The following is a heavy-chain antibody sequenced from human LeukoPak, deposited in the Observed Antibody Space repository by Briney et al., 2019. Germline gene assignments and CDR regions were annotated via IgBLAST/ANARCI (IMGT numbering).Heavy chain of an antibody. J-gene: IGHJ3*02. CDR1: GGSISSGGYS. CDR2: IYHSGST. V-gene: IGHV4-30-2*01. CDR3: ARDRGGRGRLDAFDI. Sequence: SETLSLTCAVSGGSISSGGYSWCWIRQPPGKGLEWIGYIYHSGSTNYNPSLKSRVTMSVDTSKNQFSLKLSSVTAADTAVYYCARDRGGRGRLDAFDIWGQGTMVTVSS. D-gene: IGHD5-12*01.